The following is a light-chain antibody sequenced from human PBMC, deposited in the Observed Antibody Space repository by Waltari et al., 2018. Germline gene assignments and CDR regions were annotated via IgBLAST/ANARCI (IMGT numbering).Light chain of an antibody. Sequence: EMVLTQSPVNMSLSPGERAALSCRASQSVSNYLAWYQQKPGQAPRLLIYDASNRATGVPARFRGSGSGIDVTLTISSLEPEDFAVYYCQQRTPWTFGQGTKVEIK. CDR2: DAS. J-gene: IGKJ1*01. V-gene: IGKV3-11*01. CDR1: QSVSNY. CDR3: QQRTPWT.